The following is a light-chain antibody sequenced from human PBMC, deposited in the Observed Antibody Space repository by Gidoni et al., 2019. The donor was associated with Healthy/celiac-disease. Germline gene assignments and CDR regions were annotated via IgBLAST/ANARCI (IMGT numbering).Light chain of an antibody. Sequence: AIQLTQSPSSLSASVGDRVTITCLASQGIRSALAWYQQKPGKPTKRLIYDASSLESGVPSRFSGSGSWKDFNLTIRSMQPEDFAIYYCQQFNSYPLFTFGPGTKVDSK. V-gene: IGKV1-13*02. CDR3: QQFNSYPLFT. CDR2: DAS. CDR1: QGIRSA. J-gene: IGKJ3*01.